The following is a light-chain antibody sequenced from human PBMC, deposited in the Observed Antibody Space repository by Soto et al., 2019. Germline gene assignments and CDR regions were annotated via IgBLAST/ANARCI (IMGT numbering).Light chain of an antibody. Sequence: QAVVTQEPSLTVSPGGTVTLTCGSSTGAVTSGHYPYWFQQKAGQAPRTLIYDTNNKQSWTPARFSGSLLGGKAALTLSGAQPEDEADYYCLLSYSGARAGVFGGGTKLTV. CDR3: LLSYSGARAGV. V-gene: IGLV7-46*01. CDR1: TGAVTSGHY. CDR2: DTN. J-gene: IGLJ3*02.